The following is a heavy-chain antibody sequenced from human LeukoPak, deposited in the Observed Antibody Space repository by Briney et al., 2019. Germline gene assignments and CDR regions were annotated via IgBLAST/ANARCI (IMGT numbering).Heavy chain of an antibody. J-gene: IGHJ4*02. V-gene: IGHV3-30*04. D-gene: IGHD5-24*01. Sequence: SGGSLRLSCAASGFTFSSYAMHWVRQAPGKGLEWVAVISYDGSNKYYADSVKGRFTISRDNSKNTLYLQMNSLRAEDTAVYYCARVFVSADGYNFDYWGQGTLVTVSS. CDR2: ISYDGSNK. CDR3: ARVFVSADGYNFDY. CDR1: GFTFSSYA.